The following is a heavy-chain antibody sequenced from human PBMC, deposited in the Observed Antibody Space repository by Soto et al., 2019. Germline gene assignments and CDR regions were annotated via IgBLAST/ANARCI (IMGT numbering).Heavy chain of an antibody. CDR2: IKQDGSEK. CDR3: ERDGGYYPIAYFDY. V-gene: IGHV3-7*01. J-gene: IGHJ4*02. CDR1: GFTFSSYW. Sequence: GGSLRLSCAASGFTFSSYWMSWVRQAPGKGLEWVANIKQDGSEKYYVDSVKGRFTISRDNAKNSLYLQMNSLRAEDTAVYYCERDGGYYPIAYFDYWGQGTLVTVSS. D-gene: IGHD3-22*01.